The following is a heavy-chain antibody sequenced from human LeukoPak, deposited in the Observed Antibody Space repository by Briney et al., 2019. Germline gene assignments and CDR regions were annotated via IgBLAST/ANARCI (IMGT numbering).Heavy chain of an antibody. CDR1: GGSISSSSYY. V-gene: IGHV4-30-4*02. CDR2: IYYSGST. CDR3: ARGARIAAAGM. D-gene: IGHD6-13*01. Sequence: SETLSLTCTVSGGSISSSSYYWGWIRQPPGKGLEWIGYIYYSGSTYYDPSLKSRVTISVDTSKNQFSLKLSSVTAADTAVYYCARGARIAAAGMWGQGTLVTVSS. J-gene: IGHJ4*02.